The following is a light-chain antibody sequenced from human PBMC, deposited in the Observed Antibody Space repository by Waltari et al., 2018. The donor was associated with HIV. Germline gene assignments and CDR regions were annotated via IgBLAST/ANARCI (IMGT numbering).Light chain of an antibody. V-gene: IGKV3-15*01. CDR3: QQYSLWPSYT. CDR2: GAS. CDR1: QTIYSN. J-gene: IGKJ2*01. Sequence: EIVLTQSPATLSVSPGETATLSCRASQTIYSNLAWYQQKPDQAPRLLIHGASTRATGVPARFSGAGSGTEFSLTIISLQSEDIAVYYCQQYSLWPSYTFGQGTKLEI.